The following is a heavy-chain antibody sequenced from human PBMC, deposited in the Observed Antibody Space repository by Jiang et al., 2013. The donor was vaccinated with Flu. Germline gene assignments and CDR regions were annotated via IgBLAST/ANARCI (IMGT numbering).Heavy chain of an antibody. D-gene: IGHD1-26*01. J-gene: IGHJ4*02. V-gene: IGHV2-5*02. CDR2: WDDDK. Sequence: WDDDKRYSPSLKSRLTITKDTSKNQVVLTMTNMDPVDTATYYCAHRLGSRLKWAFDYWGQGTLVTVSS. CDR3: AHRLGSRLKWAFDY.